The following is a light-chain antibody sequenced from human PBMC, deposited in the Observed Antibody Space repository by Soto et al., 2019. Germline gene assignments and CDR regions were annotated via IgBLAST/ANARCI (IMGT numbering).Light chain of an antibody. CDR3: QQSFRTPFT. CDR1: QSISSY. CDR2: AAS. J-gene: IGKJ3*01. Sequence: DIQMTQSPSSLSASVGDRANITCRASQSISSYLNWYQQKPGKAPKLLVYAASRLQSGVPSRFSGTGSGTDFTLTISSLQPEDFATYYCQQSFRTPFTFGPGNKLDIK. V-gene: IGKV1-39*01.